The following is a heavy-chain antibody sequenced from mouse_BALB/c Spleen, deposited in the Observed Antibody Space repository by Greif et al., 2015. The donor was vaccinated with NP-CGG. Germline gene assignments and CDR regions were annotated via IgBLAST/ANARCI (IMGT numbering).Heavy chain of an antibody. D-gene: IGHD4-1*01. V-gene: IGHV14-3*02. J-gene: IGHJ2*01. CDR3: AGGGVGTDFDY. CDR1: GFNIKDTY. CDR2: IDPANGNT. Sequence: VQLQQSGAELVEPGASVKLSCTASGFNIKDTYMHWVKQRPEQGLEWIGRIDPANGNTKYDPKFQGKATITTDTSSNTAYLQLSSLTSEDTAVYYCAGGGVGTDFDYWGQGTTLTVSS.